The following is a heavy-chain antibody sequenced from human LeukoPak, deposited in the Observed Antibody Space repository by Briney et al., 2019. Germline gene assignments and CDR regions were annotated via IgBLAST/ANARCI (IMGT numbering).Heavy chain of an antibody. D-gene: IGHD2-2*01. Sequence: SVKVSCKASGGTFSSYAISWVRQAPGQGLEWMGGIIPIFGTANYAQKFQGRVTITADESTSTAYMELSSLRSEDTAVYYCARVLSGGAPSSLVVPAAFDPWGQGTLVTVSS. CDR3: ARVLSGGAPSSLVVPAAFDP. CDR2: IIPIFGTA. J-gene: IGHJ5*02. CDR1: GGTFSSYA. V-gene: IGHV1-69*13.